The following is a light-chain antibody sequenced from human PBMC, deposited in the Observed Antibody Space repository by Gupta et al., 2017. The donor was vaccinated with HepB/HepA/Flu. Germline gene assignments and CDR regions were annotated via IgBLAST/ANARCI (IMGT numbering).Light chain of an antibody. J-gene: IGKJ1*01. CDR1: QSVLYSSNNKNY. CDR2: WAS. V-gene: IGKV4-1*01. Sequence: VSLGVRATINCKSSQSVLYSSNNKNYLAWYQQKPGQPPKLLIYWASTRESGVPDRFSGSGSGTDFTLTISSLQAEDVAVYYCQQHYSTPRTFGQGTKVEIK. CDR3: QQHYSTPRT.